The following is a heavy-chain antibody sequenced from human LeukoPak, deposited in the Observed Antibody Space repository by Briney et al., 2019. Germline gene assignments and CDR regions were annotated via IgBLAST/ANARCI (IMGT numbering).Heavy chain of an antibody. Sequence: PGGSLRLSCAASGFTFSSKYMSWVRQAPGKGLEWVSVIYSGGGTYYADSVKGRFTISRDKSKNTVYLQMNSLRAEHTAVYHCARERAAAGLMDAFYIWGQGTMVTVSS. CDR3: ARERAAAGLMDAFYI. J-gene: IGHJ3*02. V-gene: IGHV3-53*01. CDR2: IYSGGGT. CDR1: GFTFSSKY. D-gene: IGHD6-13*01.